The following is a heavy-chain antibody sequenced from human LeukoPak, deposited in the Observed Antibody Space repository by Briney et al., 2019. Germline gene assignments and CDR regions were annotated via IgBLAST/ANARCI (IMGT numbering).Heavy chain of an antibody. CDR1: GYTFTGYY. J-gene: IGHJ6*02. V-gene: IGHV1-69*13. CDR2: IIPIFGTA. D-gene: IGHD2-15*01. CDR3: ARDCSGGSCYPPYYYGMDV. Sequence: SVKVSCKASGYTFTGYYMHWVRQAPGQGLEWMGGIIPIFGTANYAQKFQGRVTITADESTSTAYMELSSLRSEDTAVYYCARDCSGGSCYPPYYYGMDVWGQGTTVTVSS.